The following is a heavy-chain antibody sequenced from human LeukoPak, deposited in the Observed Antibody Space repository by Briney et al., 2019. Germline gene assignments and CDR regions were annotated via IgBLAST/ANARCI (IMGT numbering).Heavy chain of an antibody. CDR2: ISSSSSTI. CDR1: GFTFSSYS. CDR3: ARGHGSGSHYPDY. V-gene: IGHV3-48*01. Sequence: PGGSLRLSCAASGFTFSSYSMNWVRQAPGKGLEWVSYISSSSSTIYYADSVKGRFTISRDNAKNSLYLQMNSLRAEDTAVYYCARGHGSGSHYPDYWGQGTLVTVSS. J-gene: IGHJ4*02. D-gene: IGHD3-10*01.